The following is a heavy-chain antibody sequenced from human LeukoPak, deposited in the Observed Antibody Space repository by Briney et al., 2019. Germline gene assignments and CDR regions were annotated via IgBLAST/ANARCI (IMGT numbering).Heavy chain of an antibody. CDR2: ISSSSSYI. D-gene: IGHD3-22*01. CDR3: ARDRHGYYYDSSGYSLHY. CDR1: GFTFSSFT. Sequence: PGGSLRLSCAASGFTFSSFTMRWVRQAPGKGLEWVSSISSSSSYIYYADSVKGRFTISRDNAKNSLYLQMNSLRAEDTAVYYCARDRHGYYYDSSGYSLHYWGQGTLVTVSS. V-gene: IGHV3-21*01. J-gene: IGHJ4*02.